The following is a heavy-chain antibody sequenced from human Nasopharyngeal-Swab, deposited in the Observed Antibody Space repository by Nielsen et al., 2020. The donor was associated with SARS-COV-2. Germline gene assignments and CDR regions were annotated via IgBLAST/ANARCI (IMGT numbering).Heavy chain of an antibody. CDR3: ARQTYYEFWSGGYYFDY. V-gene: IGHV4-39*01. CDR1: GASISSSSYY. Sequence: SETLSLTCTVSGASISSSSYYWGWIRQPPEKGLEWIGSIYYSGSTYYNPSLKSRVTISVDTSKNQFSLKLSSVTAADTAVYYCARQTYYEFWSGGYYFDYWGQGTLVTVSS. D-gene: IGHD3-3*01. J-gene: IGHJ4*02. CDR2: IYYSGST.